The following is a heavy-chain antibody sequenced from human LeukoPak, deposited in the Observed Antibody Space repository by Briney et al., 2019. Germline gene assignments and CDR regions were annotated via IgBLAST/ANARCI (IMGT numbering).Heavy chain of an antibody. CDR1: GGSISSNSYY. D-gene: IGHD3-22*01. J-gene: IGHJ4*02. Sequence: PSETLSLTCTVSGGSISSNSYYWGWIRQPPGKGLEWIGTIYYSGTTYYNPSLKSRVTISVDTSKNQFSLKLSSVTAADTAVYYCARLTYDSSCYRYYFDYWGQGTLVTVSS. V-gene: IGHV4-39*01. CDR3: ARLTYDSSCYRYYFDY. CDR2: IYYSGTT.